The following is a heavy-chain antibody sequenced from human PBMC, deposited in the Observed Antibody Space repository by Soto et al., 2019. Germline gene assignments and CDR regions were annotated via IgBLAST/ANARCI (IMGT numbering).Heavy chain of an antibody. Sequence: PSETLSLTCAVYGGSFSGYYWSWIRQPPGRGLEWIGEINHSGSTNYNPSLKSRVTISVDTSKNQFSLKLSSVTAADTAVYYCARGVRAAAGTWDYYYYYYGMDVWGQGTTVTVSS. CDR3: ARGVRAAAGTWDYYYYYYGMDV. CDR2: INHSGST. CDR1: GGSFSGYY. V-gene: IGHV4-34*01. J-gene: IGHJ6*02. D-gene: IGHD6-13*01.